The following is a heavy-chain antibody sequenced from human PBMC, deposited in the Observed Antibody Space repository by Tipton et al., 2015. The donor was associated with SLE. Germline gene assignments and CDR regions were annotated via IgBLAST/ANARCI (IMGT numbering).Heavy chain of an antibody. J-gene: IGHJ5*02. D-gene: IGHD1-7*01. CDR1: GGSISSGDYF. CDR3: ARDERDNWNYKAFDP. Sequence: TLSLTCTVSGGSISSGDYFWSWIRQPPGKGLEWIGYIYYSGSTYYNPSLKSRVTISIDTSTNQFSLKLSSVTAADTAVFYCARDERDNWNYKAFDPWGQGTLVTVSS. V-gene: IGHV4-30-4*01. CDR2: IYYSGST.